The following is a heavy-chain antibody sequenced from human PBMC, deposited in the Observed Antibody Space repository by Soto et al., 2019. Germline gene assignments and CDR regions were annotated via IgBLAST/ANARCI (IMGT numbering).Heavy chain of an antibody. V-gene: IGHV3-30*18. D-gene: IGHD6-13*01. CDR3: AKDLSRGAADYYFDY. Sequence: QVQLVESGGGVVQPGRSLRLSCAASGFIFSSYGMHWVRQAAGKGLEWVAVISYDGGDKVYADSVKGRFTISRDNSKNTLYLQMNSLRAEDTAVYYCAKDLSRGAADYYFDYWGQGTLVTVSS. CDR1: GFIFSSYG. J-gene: IGHJ4*02. CDR2: ISYDGGDK.